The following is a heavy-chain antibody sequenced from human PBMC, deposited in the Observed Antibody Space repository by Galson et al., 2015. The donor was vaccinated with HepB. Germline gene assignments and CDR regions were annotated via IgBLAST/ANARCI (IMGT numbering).Heavy chain of an antibody. D-gene: IGHD6-19*01. CDR2: ITPSGDNT. CDR1: GFTFSYYA. V-gene: IGHV3-23*01. J-gene: IGHJ4*02. Sequence: SLRLSCAAPGFTFSYYAMSWVRQAPGKGLEWISAITPSGDNTYSADSMKGRFTISRDNSRNTLFLQMKSLRADDTGIYFCAKVFPEKTDGWYRQALYYFDSWGQGTRVTVSS. CDR3: AKVFPEKTDGWYRQALYYFDS.